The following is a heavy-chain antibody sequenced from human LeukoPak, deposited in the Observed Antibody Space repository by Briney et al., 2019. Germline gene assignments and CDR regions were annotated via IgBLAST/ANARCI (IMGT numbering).Heavy chain of an antibody. Sequence: GGSLRLSCAASGFTFSSYSMNWVRQAPGKGLEWVSSISSSSSYIYYADSVKGRFTISRDNAKNSLYPQMNSLRAEDTAVYYCASEGSGSPYYFDYWGQGTLVTVSS. CDR2: ISSSSSYI. D-gene: IGHD3-10*01. V-gene: IGHV3-21*01. CDR1: GFTFSSYS. J-gene: IGHJ4*02. CDR3: ASEGSGSPYYFDY.